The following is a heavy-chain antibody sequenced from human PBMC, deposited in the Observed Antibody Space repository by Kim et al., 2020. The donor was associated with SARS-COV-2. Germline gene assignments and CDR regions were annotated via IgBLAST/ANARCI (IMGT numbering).Heavy chain of an antibody. V-gene: IGHV1-69*01. CDR3: ARETEQWLVRGYRTGFDP. Sequence: QGRVTITADESTSTAYLELSSLRSEDTAVYYCARETEQWLVRGYRTGFDPWGQGTLVTVSS. D-gene: IGHD6-19*01. J-gene: IGHJ5*02.